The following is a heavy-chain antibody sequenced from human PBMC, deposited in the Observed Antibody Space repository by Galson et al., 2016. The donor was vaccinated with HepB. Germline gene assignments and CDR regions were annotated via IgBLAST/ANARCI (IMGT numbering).Heavy chain of an antibody. V-gene: IGHV3-53*01. Sequence: SLRLSCAVSGFGVGSTYMNWVRQAPGEGLEWASVIYSNGRTYYADSVRGRFTVSRDRSKNILYLQMNSLRVEDTAVYYCARGPVVTYYSGPTRFDPWGQGTLVTVSS. J-gene: IGHJ5*02. CDR3: ARGPVVTYYSGPTRFDP. CDR2: IYSNGRT. D-gene: IGHD3-22*01. CDR1: GFGVGSTY.